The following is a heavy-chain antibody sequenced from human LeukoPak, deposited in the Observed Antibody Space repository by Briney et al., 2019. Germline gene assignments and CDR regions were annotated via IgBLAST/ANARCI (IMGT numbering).Heavy chain of an antibody. CDR1: GFTVSSNY. Sequence: GGSLRLSCAASGFTVSSNYMNWVRQAPGEGLEWVSVIYSGGSTYFADSVKGRFTISRDTSKNTLYLQMTSLRAEDTAVFYCARDSHTALVTGYYYGMDVWGQGTTVTVSS. D-gene: IGHD5-18*01. CDR2: IYSGGST. CDR3: ARDSHTALVTGYYYGMDV. V-gene: IGHV3-66*01. J-gene: IGHJ6*02.